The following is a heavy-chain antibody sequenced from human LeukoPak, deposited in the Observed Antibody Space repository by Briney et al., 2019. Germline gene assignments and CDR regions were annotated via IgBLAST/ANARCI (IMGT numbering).Heavy chain of an antibody. Sequence: SVKVSCKASGGTFSNYGISWVRQAPGQGLEWMGGIIPIFDTATYAQKFQGRVTITADESMSTVYMELSSLRSEDTAVYYCARGRRLTKFDYWGQGTLVTVSS. CDR3: ARGRRLTKFDY. CDR1: GGTFSNYG. V-gene: IGHV1-69*13. CDR2: IIPIFDTA. J-gene: IGHJ4*02.